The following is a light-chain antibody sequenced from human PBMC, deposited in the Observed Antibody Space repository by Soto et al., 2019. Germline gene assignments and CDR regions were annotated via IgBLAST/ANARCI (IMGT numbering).Light chain of an antibody. Sequence: QSALTQPASVSGSPGQSITISCTGTSSDVGGYNYVSWYQQHPGKAPKLMIYEVSNRPSGVSNRFSGSKSGNTASLTISGRQAEYEADYYCTAYTTSSTLFGTGTKLTVL. CDR3: TAYTTSSTL. J-gene: IGLJ1*01. CDR2: EVS. V-gene: IGLV2-14*01. CDR1: SSDVGGYNY.